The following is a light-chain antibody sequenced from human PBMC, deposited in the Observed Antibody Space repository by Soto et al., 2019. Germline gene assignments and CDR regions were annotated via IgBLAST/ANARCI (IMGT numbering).Light chain of an antibody. CDR2: EAS. J-gene: IGLJ1*01. V-gene: IGLV2-14*01. CDR1: SSDFGTYNY. Sequence: QSALTQPASVSGSPGQSITISCTGTSSDFGTYNYVSWYQLHPGKAPKLIVYEASNRPSGVSNRFSGFKSGNTASLTISGLQAEDEADYYCSSYTSSSTYVFGTGTKLTVL. CDR3: SSYTSSSTYV.